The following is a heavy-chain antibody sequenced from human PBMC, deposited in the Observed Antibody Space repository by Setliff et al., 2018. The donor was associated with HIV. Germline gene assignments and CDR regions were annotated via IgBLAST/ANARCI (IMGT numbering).Heavy chain of an antibody. CDR2: IYYIGNT. Sequence: PSETLSLTCTVSGGSISGYYWSWIRQPPGKGLEWIGYIYYIGNTNYNPSLKSRVTISVDTSKNQFSLRLSSVTAADTAVYYCAGSGDMATFYWYFDLWGRGTLVTVS. CDR1: GGSISGYY. D-gene: IGHD5-12*01. J-gene: IGHJ2*01. V-gene: IGHV4-59*01. CDR3: AGSGDMATFYWYFDL.